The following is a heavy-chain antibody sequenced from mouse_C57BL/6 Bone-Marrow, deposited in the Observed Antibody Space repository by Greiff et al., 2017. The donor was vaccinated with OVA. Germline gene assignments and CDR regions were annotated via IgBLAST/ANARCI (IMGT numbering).Heavy chain of an antibody. J-gene: IGHJ2*01. D-gene: IGHD3-1*01. CDR3: AREEGYGRSGFDY. Sequence: VQLQQPGAELVMPGASVKLSCKASGYTFTSYWLHWVKQRPGQGLEWIGEIDPSDSYTNYNQKFKGKSTLTVDKSSSNVYMQLSSLTSEDSAVDDCAREEGYGRSGFDYWGQGTTLTVSA. V-gene: IGHV1-69*01. CDR2: IDPSDSYT. CDR1: GYTFTSYW.